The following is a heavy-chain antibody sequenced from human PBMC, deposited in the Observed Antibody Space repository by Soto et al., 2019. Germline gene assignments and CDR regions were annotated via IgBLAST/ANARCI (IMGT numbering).Heavy chain of an antibody. D-gene: IGHD5-18*01. CDR2: INPSGGST. J-gene: IGHJ6*02. V-gene: IGHV1-46*01. Sequence: ASVKVSCKASGYTFTSYYMHWVRQAPGQGLEWMGIINPSGGSTSYAQKFQGGVTMTRDTSTSTVYMELSSLRSEDTAVYYCARGERGYSYGYYYYGMDVWGQGTTVTVSS. CDR3: ARGERGYSYGYYYYGMDV. CDR1: GYTFTSYY.